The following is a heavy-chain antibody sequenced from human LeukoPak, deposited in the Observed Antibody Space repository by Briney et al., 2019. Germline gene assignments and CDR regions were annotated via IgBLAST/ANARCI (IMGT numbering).Heavy chain of an antibody. V-gene: IGHV1-2*02. CDR3: ARGVGLRGVIIDYFDY. Sequence: GASVKVSCKASGYTFTGYYLHWVRQAPGQGLEWMGWINPNSGGTNYAQKFQGRVTMTRDTSINTAYMELSRLRSDDTAVYYCARGVGLRGVIIDYFDYWGQGRLVTVSS. D-gene: IGHD3-10*01. CDR1: GYTFTGYY. CDR2: INPNSGGT. J-gene: IGHJ4*02.